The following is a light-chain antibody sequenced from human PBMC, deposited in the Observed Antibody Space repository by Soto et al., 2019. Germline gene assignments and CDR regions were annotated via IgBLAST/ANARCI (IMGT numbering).Light chain of an antibody. J-gene: IGLJ1*01. CDR2: DVT. Sequence: QSVLTQPPSASGSPGQSVTISCTGTSSDIGGYNYVSWYQHHPGEAPKLMIYDVTKRPSGVPDRFSGSRSGNTASLTVSGLQAEDEADYYCSSYAGSNNFVFGTGTKLTVL. V-gene: IGLV2-8*01. CDR3: SSYAGSNNFV. CDR1: SSDIGGYNY.